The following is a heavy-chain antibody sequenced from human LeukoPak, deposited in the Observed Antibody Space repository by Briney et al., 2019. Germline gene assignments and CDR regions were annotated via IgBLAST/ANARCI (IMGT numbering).Heavy chain of an antibody. D-gene: IGHD6-13*01. CDR1: GYTFTGYY. CDR3: AREGRWDWQQPDPDY. Sequence: ASVKVSCKASGYTFTGYYMHWVRQAPGQGLEWMGWINPNSGGTNYAQKFQGRVTMTRDTSISTAYMELSRLRSDDTAVYYCAREGRWDWQQPDPDYWGQGTLVTVSS. CDR2: INPNSGGT. V-gene: IGHV1-2*02. J-gene: IGHJ4*02.